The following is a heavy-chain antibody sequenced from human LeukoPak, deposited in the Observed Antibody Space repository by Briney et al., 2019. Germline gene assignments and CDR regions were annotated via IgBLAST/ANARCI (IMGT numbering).Heavy chain of an antibody. J-gene: IGHJ4*02. V-gene: IGHV4-61*02. D-gene: IGHD4-17*01. CDR2: IYTSGST. CDR3: AKDIYGDYYFDY. CDR1: GASISSGSYY. Sequence: SETLSLTCTVSGASISSGSYYWSWIRQAAGKGLEWIGRIYTSGSTTYNPSLKSRVTISVDTSKNQFSLKLSSVTAADTAVYYCAKDIYGDYYFDYWGQGTLVTVSS.